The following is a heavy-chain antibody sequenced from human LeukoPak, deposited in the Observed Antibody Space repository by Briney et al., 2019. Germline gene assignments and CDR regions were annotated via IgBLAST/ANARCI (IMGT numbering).Heavy chain of an antibody. CDR1: GDSVSSNSAA. Sequence: SQTLSLTCAISGDSVSSNSAAWNWIRQSPSRGLEWLGRTYYRSKWYNDYAVSVKSRITINPDTSKNQFSLQLNSVTPEDTAVYYCARGYRQYYDILTGYYRGAEFDYWGQGTLVTVSS. CDR3: ARGYRQYYDILTGYYRGAEFDY. CDR2: TYYRSKWYN. J-gene: IGHJ4*02. D-gene: IGHD3-9*01. V-gene: IGHV6-1*01.